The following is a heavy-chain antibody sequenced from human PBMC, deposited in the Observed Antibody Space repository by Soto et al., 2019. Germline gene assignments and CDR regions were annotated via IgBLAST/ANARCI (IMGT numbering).Heavy chain of an antibody. D-gene: IGHD6-6*01. CDR1: GYTFTSYA. V-gene: IGHV1-3*01. Sequence: ASVKVSCKASGYTFTSYAMHWVRQAPGQRLEWMGWINAGNGNTKYSQKFQGRVTITRDTSASTAYMELSSLRSEDTAVYYCARVALPYSSSVEDFAYWGQGTLVPVAA. CDR2: INAGNGNT. J-gene: IGHJ4*02. CDR3: ARVALPYSSSVEDFAY.